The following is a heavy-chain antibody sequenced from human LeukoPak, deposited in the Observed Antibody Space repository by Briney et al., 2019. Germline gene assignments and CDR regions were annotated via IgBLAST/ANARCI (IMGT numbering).Heavy chain of an antibody. CDR1: GGSVSSNY. D-gene: IGHD2-15*01. CDR3: ARWIPSGSSFDY. J-gene: IGHJ4*02. V-gene: IGHV4-59*02. CDR2: IYYSGST. Sequence: PSETLSLTCTVSGGSVSSNYWSWIRQPPGKGLEWIGYIYYSGSTYYNPSLKSRVTISAETSKNQFPLRLNSVTAADTAMYYCARWIPSGSSFDYWGQGNLVTVSS.